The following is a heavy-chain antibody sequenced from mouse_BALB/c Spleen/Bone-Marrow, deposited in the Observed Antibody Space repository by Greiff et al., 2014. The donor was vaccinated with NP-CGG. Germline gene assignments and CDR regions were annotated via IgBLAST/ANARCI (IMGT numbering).Heavy chain of an antibody. J-gene: IGHJ2*01. Sequence: VQLQQPGAELVKPGASVKLSCTASGFNIKDTYMHRVKQRPEQGLEWIGRIDPANGNTKYDPKFQGKATITADTSSNTAYLQLSSLTSEDTAVYYCARYYYGSSYFDYWGQGTTPTVSS. CDR3: ARYYYGSSYFDY. CDR1: GFNIKDTY. D-gene: IGHD1-1*01. CDR2: IDPANGNT. V-gene: IGHV14-3*02.